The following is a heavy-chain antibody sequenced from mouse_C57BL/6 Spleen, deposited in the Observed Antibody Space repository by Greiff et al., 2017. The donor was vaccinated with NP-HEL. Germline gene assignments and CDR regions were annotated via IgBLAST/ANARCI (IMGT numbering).Heavy chain of an antibody. D-gene: IGHD2-13*01. V-gene: IGHV1-82*01. J-gene: IGHJ2*01. Sequence: QVQLKESGPELVKPGASVKISCKASGYAFSSSWLNWVKQRPGKGLEWIGRIYPGDGDTNYNGKFKGKATLTADKSSSTAYMQLSSLTSEDSAVYFCAGGTNYWGQGTTLTVSS. CDR1: GYAFSSSW. CDR2: IYPGDGDT. CDR3: AGGTNY.